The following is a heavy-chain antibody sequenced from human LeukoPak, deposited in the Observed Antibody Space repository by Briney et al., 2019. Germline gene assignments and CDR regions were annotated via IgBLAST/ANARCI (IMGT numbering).Heavy chain of an antibody. CDR3: VNGYCSGGSCYSDDWFDP. CDR2: IKPDGSEK. V-gene: IGHV3-7*03. D-gene: IGHD2-15*01. J-gene: IGHJ5*02. CDR1: GFTFSNYW. Sequence: QPGGSLRLSCAASGFTFSNYWMSWVRQAPGKGLEWVANIKPDGSEKYYVDSVKGRFTISRDNAKNSLYLQMNSLRAEDTAVYYCVNGYCSGGSCYSDDWFDPCGQGTLVTVSS.